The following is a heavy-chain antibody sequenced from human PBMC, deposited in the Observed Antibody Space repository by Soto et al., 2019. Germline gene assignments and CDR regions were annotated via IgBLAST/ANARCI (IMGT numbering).Heavy chain of an antibody. CDR1: GGTFTTSA. CDR2: IIPIFSTA. J-gene: IGHJ6*02. D-gene: IGHD4-17*01. CDR3: ARDRPRENYGGNYYYEMDV. V-gene: IGHV1-69*12. Sequence: QVQLVQSGAEVKKPGSSVKVSCKASGGTFTTSAISWVRQAPGQGLEWMGGIIPIFSTADYAQKFQGRVTITADESTTTAYMELSSLRSEDTAVYYCARDRPRENYGGNYYYEMDVWGQGTTVTVYS.